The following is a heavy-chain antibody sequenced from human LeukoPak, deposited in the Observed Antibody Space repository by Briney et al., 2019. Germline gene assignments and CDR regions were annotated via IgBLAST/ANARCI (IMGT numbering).Heavy chain of an antibody. D-gene: IGHD3-22*01. CDR3: ARAQTYYYDSSGYPIDAFDI. CDR1: GGSFSGYY. CDR2: INHSGST. Sequence: SETLSLTCAVYGGSFSGYYWSWIPQPPGKGLEGIGEINHSGSTNYNPSLKSRVTISVDTSKNQFSLKLSSVTAADTAVYYCARAQTYYYDSSGYPIDAFDIWGQGTMVTVSS. J-gene: IGHJ3*02. V-gene: IGHV4-34*01.